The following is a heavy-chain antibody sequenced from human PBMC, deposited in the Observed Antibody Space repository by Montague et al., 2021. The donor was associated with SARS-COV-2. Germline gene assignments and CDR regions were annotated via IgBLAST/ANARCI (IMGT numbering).Heavy chain of an antibody. Sequence: PALVQPTQTLTLTCTFSGFSLSTSAVGVGWIRQPPGKALDWLALIYLDDDTRYSLSQQCRLTITKSPSKNPVVLTMTNMDPVDPATYYCAHRRSTWSPGWFDPWGQGTLVTVSS. J-gene: IGHJ5*02. D-gene: IGHD6-13*01. V-gene: IGHV2-5*02. CDR1: GFSLSTSAVG. CDR2: IYLDDDT. CDR3: AHRRSTWSPGWFDP.